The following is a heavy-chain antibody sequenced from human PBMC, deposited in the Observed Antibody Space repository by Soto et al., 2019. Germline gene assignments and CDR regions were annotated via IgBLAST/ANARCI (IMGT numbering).Heavy chain of an antibody. V-gene: IGHV3-74*01. D-gene: IGHD1-1*01. CDR2: IKRDGSTT. J-gene: IGHJ6*02. CDR1: GFTFSDYW. Sequence: GGSLRLSCAASGFTFSDYWMHWVRQAPGKGLEWVSRIKRDGSTTNYADSVKGRFTISRDNSKNTLYLEMNSLRVEDTAVYYCARDLERFTYYGMDVWGQGTTVTVSS. CDR3: ARDLERFTYYGMDV.